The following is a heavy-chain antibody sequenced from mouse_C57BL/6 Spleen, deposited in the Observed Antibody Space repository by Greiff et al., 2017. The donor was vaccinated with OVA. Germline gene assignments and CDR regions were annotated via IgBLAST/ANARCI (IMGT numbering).Heavy chain of an antibody. J-gene: IGHJ3*01. CDR3: ARYGYDEGLAY. CDR2: IYPGSGST. V-gene: IGHV1-55*01. Sequence: QVQLQQSGAELVKPGASVKMSCKASGYTFTSYWITWVKQRPGQGLEWIGDIYPGSGSTKYNEKFKSKATLTVDTSSSTAYMQLSSLTSEDSAVYYCARYGYDEGLAYWGQGTLVTVSA. CDR1: GYTFTSYW. D-gene: IGHD2-2*01.